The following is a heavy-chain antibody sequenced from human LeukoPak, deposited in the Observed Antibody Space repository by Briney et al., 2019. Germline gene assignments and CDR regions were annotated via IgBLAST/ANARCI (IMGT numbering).Heavy chain of an antibody. J-gene: IGHJ4*01. V-gene: IGHV3-48*04. D-gene: IGHD4-23*01. CDR3: ARDPYGGNSPDDY. CDR2: ISSSGSTI. Sequence: GGSLRLSCVASGFTFSTNSMNWVRQAPGKGLERVSYISSSGSTIYYADSVKGRFTISRDSAENSLYLQMNSLRAEDTAVYYCARDPYGGNSPDDYWGHGTLVTVSS. CDR1: GFTFSTNS.